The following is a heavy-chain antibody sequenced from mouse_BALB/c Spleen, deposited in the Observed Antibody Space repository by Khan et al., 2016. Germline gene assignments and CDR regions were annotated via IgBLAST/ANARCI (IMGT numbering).Heavy chain of an antibody. J-gene: IGHJ4*01. D-gene: IGHD2-2*01. CDR3: ARWLDAMDY. V-gene: IGHV3-2*02. Sequence: EVQLQESGPGLVKPSQSLSLTCTVTGYSITSDYAWNWIRQFPGNKLEWMGYISYSGTTTYNPSLKSRISTTRHTSKNQFFLQLKSVTTEDTATYYCARWLDAMDYWGQGTSVTVSS. CDR2: ISYSGTT. CDR1: GYSITSDYA.